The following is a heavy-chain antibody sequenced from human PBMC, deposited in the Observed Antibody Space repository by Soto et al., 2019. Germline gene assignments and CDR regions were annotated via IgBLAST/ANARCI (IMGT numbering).Heavy chain of an antibody. V-gene: IGHV3-23*01. J-gene: IGHJ4*02. Sequence: GGSLRLSCAASGFTFSSYAMSWVRQAPGKGLEWVSAISGSGGSTYYADSVKGRFTISRDNSKNTLYLQMNSLRAEDTAVYYCAKADYDILTGYYNDYWGQGTLVTVSS. CDR3: AKADYDILTGYYNDY. CDR2: ISGSGGST. D-gene: IGHD3-9*01. CDR1: GFTFSSYA.